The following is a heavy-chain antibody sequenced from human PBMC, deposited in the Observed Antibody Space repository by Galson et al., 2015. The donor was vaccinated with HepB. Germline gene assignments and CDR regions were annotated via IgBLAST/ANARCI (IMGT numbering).Heavy chain of an antibody. J-gene: IGHJ4*02. CDR1: GFTFSNYA. CDR3: AKSPERYCSGGSCYPLDY. Sequence: SLRLSCAASGFTFSNYAMSWVRQAPGKGLEWVSVISGSGGSTYYADSVKGRFTISRDNSKNTLYLQMNSLRAEDMAIYYCAKSPERYCSGGSCYPLDYWGQGTLATVSS. CDR2: ISGSGGST. V-gene: IGHV3-23*01. D-gene: IGHD2-15*01.